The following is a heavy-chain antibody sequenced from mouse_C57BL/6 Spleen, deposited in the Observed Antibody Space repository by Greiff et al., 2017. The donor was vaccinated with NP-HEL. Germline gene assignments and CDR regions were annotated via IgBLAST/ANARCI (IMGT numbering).Heavy chain of an antibody. J-gene: IGHJ3*01. D-gene: IGHD2-4*01. CDR2: IDPSDSYT. Sequence: QVQLQQPGAELVRPGTSVKLSCKASGYTFTSYWMHWVKQRPGQGLEWIGVIDPSDSYTNYNQKFKGKAPLTVDTSSSTAYMQLSSLTSEDSAVYYCATPYDYDSPWFAYWGQGTLVTVSA. V-gene: IGHV1-59*01. CDR3: ATPYDYDSPWFAY. CDR1: GYTFTSYW.